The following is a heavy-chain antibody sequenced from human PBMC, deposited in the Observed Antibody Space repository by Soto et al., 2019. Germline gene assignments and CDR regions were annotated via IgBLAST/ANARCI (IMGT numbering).Heavy chain of an antibody. CDR3: AKDCSGASCGIDI. CDR1: GYTFGKYG. J-gene: IGHJ4*02. V-gene: IGHV1-18*01. D-gene: IGHD2-15*01. Sequence: QVQLVQSGTEVKKPGASVKVSCKASGYTFGKYGISWVRQAPGQGLEWVGWISVYHGNTVNAQKFRGRVNMTTDISTSTAYMELGSLKSDDWAIYYWAKDCSGASCGIDIWGQGTPVTVSS. CDR2: ISVYHGNT.